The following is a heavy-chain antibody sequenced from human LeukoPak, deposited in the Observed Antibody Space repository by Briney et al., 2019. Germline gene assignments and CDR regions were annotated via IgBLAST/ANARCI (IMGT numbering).Heavy chain of an antibody. CDR1: GFTFSSYS. Sequence: GGSLRLSCAASGFTFSSYSMNWVRQAPGKGLEWVAVISYHETNKYYADSVKGRFSISRDNFVNTLYLQMNSLRAEDTALYYCATSGDSSGYYSFDYWGQGTLVTVSS. CDR2: ISYHETNK. D-gene: IGHD3-22*01. V-gene: IGHV3-30*03. CDR3: ATSGDSSGYYSFDY. J-gene: IGHJ4*02.